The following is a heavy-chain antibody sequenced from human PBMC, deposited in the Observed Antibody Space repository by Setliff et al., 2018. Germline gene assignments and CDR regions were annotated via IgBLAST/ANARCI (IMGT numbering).Heavy chain of an antibody. CDR3: RLWFEETMRDY. J-gene: IGHJ4*02. Sequence: GGSLRLSCAASGFSVSTNYMSWVRQAPGKGLEWVSVTYSSGATNYADSVKGRFIISRDDSKNTPYLQMNSLRGEDTAVYYCRLWFEETMRDYWGQGTLVTVSS. CDR2: TYSSGAT. V-gene: IGHV3-53*01. CDR1: GFSVSTNY. D-gene: IGHD3-10*01.